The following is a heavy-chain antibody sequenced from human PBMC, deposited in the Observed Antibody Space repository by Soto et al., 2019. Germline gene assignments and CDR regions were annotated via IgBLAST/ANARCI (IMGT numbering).Heavy chain of an antibody. J-gene: IGHJ6*02. CDR3: ARDLIGITGSDYYYGMDV. V-gene: IGHV4-59*01. CDR1: GGSISSYY. Sequence: SETLSLTCTVSGGSISSYYWSWIRQPPGKGLEWIGYIYYSGSTNYNPSLKSRVTISVDTSKNQFSLKLSSVTAADTAVYYCARDLIGITGSDYYYGMDVWGQGTTVTVSS. CDR2: IYYSGST. D-gene: IGHD3-10*01.